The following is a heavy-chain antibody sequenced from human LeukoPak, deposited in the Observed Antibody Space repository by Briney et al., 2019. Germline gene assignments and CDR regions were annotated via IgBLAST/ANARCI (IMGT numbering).Heavy chain of an antibody. Sequence: ETLSLTCTVSGGSISSYYWSWIRQPAGKGLERIGHIYNSGSTNYNPSLKGRVTMSVATSKNQFSLHLSSVTAADTAVYYCARSAFLVTAPGLYYFDYWGQGTLVAVSS. CDR2: IYNSGST. J-gene: IGHJ4*02. D-gene: IGHD6-13*01. CDR1: GGSISSYY. V-gene: IGHV4-4*07. CDR3: ARSAFLVTAPGLYYFDY.